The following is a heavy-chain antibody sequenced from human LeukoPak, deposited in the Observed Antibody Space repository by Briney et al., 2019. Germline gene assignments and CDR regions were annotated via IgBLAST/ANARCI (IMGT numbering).Heavy chain of an antibody. J-gene: IGHJ4*02. V-gene: IGHV3-64*01. D-gene: IGHD3-9*01. Sequence: GGSLRLSCAASGFTFSSYALHWVRQAPGKGLESVSAISSEGGSTYYAKSVKGRFTISRDNAKNSLYLQMNSLRAEDTAVYYCARDPTYYDILTGPLGYFDYWGQGTLVTVSS. CDR2: ISSEGGST. CDR3: ARDPTYYDILTGPLGYFDY. CDR1: GFTFSSYA.